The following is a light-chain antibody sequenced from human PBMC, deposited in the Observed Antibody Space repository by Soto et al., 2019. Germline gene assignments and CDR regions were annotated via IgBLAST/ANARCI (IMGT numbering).Light chain of an antibody. J-gene: IGKJ1*01. CDR1: QFVSSR. CDR3: QEYIQWPPGM. CDR2: QTS. Sequence: DIVVTQSPATLSASPGDRVTLSCRASQFVSSRLAWYQQRPGQVPRHLIYQTSTRAPGISARFSGSRSGTEFTLTISSLQSEDFAVYYCQEYIQWPPGMFGPGTKVDIK. V-gene: IGKV3-15*01.